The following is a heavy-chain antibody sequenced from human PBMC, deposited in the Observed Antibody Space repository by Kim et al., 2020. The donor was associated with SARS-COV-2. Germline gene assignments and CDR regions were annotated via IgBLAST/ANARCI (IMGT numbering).Heavy chain of an antibody. V-gene: IGHV3-33*01. CDR1: GFTFSSYG. CDR2: IWYDGSNK. CDR3: ATHFAGYSSSRPGY. Sequence: GGSLRLSCAASGFTFSSYGMHWVRQAPGKGLEWVAVIWYDGSNKYYADSVKGRFTISRDNSKNTLYLQMNSLRAEDTAVYYCATHFAGYSSSRPGYWGQGTLFTVSS. J-gene: IGHJ4*02. D-gene: IGHD6-13*01.